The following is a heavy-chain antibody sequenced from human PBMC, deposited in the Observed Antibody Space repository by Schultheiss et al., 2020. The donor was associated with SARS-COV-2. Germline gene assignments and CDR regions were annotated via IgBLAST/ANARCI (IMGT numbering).Heavy chain of an antibody. CDR3: ARGHQQLVLLH. CDR1: GGSFSGYY. Sequence: GSLRLSCAVYGGSFSGYYWSWIRQPPGKGLEWIGEIYHSGSTNYNPSLKSRVTISVDKSKNQFSLKLSSVTAADTAVYYCARGHQQLVLLHWGQGTLVTVSS. V-gene: IGHV4-34*01. CDR2: IYHSGST. J-gene: IGHJ4*02. D-gene: IGHD6-13*01.